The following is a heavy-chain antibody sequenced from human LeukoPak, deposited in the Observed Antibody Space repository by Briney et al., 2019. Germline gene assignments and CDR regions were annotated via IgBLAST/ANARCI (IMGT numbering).Heavy chain of an antibody. D-gene: IGHD3-22*01. V-gene: IGHV3-30-3*01. CDR1: GFTFSNYA. Sequence: GGSLRLSCAASGFTFSNYAVHWVRQAPGKGLEWVAVISYDGSNKYYADSVKGRFTISRDNSKNTLYLQMNSLRAEDTAVYYCAKENYYDSSGYYSRGNWFDPWGQGTLVTVSS. CDR2: ISYDGSNK. CDR3: AKENYYDSSGYYSRGNWFDP. J-gene: IGHJ5*02.